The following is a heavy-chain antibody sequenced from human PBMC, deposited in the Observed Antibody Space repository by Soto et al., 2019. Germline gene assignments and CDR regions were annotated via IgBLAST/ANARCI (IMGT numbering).Heavy chain of an antibody. D-gene: IGHD3-10*01. Sequence: PSETLSLTCTVSGGCISSYYWGWIRQPPGKGLEWIGYIYYSGSTNYNPSLKSRVTISVDTPKNQFSLKLNSMTAADTAVYYCARHNYGSGSTYFDYWGQGTLVTVSS. CDR3: ARHNYGSGSTYFDY. CDR1: GGCISSYY. V-gene: IGHV4-59*08. J-gene: IGHJ4*02. CDR2: IYYSGST.